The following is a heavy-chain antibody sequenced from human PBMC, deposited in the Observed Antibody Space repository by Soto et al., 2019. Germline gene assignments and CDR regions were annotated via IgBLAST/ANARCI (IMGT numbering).Heavy chain of an antibody. CDR3: ARTYCSGGSCYPPGMDV. V-gene: IGHV3-66*01. Sequence: GSLRLSCAASGFTFSSYAMSWVRQAPGKGLEWVSVIYSGGSTYYADSVKGRFTISRDNSKNTLYLQMNSLRAEDTAVYYCARTYCSGGSCYPPGMDVWGQGTTVTVSS. D-gene: IGHD2-15*01. J-gene: IGHJ6*02. CDR1: GFTFSSYA. CDR2: IYSGGST.